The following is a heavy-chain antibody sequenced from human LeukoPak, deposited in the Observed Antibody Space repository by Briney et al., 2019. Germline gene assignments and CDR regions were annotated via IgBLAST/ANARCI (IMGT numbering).Heavy chain of an antibody. Sequence: SVKVSCKASGGTLSRYAISWVRQAPGQGPEWMGGIIPIFGTTNYAQKFQGRVTITADESTSTAYMELSSLRSEDTAVYYCASITKPDPTVRGVITGPFDPWGQGTLVTVSS. D-gene: IGHD3-10*01. CDR2: IIPIFGTT. J-gene: IGHJ5*02. CDR3: ASITKPDPTVRGVITGPFDP. V-gene: IGHV1-69*13. CDR1: GGTLSRYA.